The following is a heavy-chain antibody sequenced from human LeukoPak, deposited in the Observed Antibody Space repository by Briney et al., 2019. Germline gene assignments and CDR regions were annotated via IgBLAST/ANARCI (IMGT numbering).Heavy chain of an antibody. CDR1: GFTFSDYW. V-gene: IGHV3-7*01. J-gene: IGHJ4*02. CDR2: IKEDGSEK. Sequence: GGSLRLSCAVSGFTFSDYWMSWVRQAPGKGLEWVANIKEDGSEKYYVDSVKGRFTISRDNAKNSLYLQMNSLRAEDTALYYCARELKALWRDYFDYWGQGTLVTVSS. D-gene: IGHD2-21*01. CDR3: ARELKALWRDYFDY.